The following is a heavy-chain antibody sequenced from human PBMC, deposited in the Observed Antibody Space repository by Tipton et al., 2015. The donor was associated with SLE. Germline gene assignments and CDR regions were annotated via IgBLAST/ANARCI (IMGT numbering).Heavy chain of an antibody. CDR3: TRAEFSSNWYMYWHFDL. D-gene: IGHD6-13*01. V-gene: IGHV4-4*01. Sequence: TLSLTCAVSGGSIRSSNWWSWVRQPPGKGLEWIGEIHHRGSTNSNPSLKSRVTISRDTSGNQFSLNLSSVTATDTAVYFCTRAEFSSNWYMYWHFDLWGRGTLVTVSS. CDR2: IHHRGST. J-gene: IGHJ2*01. CDR1: GGSIRSSNW.